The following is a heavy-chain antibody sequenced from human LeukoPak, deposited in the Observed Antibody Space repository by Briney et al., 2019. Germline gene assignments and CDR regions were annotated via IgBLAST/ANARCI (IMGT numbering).Heavy chain of an antibody. CDR3: AREASGYYGSGSYYKFDY. V-gene: IGHV1-69*13. CDR2: IIPIFGTA. J-gene: IGHJ4*02. Sequence: GASVKVSCKASGYTFTSYGISWVRQAPGQGLEWMGGIIPIFGTANYAQKFQGRVTITADESTSTAYMELSSLRSEDTAVYYCAREASGYYGSGSYYKFDYWGQGTLVTVSS. CDR1: GYTFTSYG. D-gene: IGHD3-10*01.